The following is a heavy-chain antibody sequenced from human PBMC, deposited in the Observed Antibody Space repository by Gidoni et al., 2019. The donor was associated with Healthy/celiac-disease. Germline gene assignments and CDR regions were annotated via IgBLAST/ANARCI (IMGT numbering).Heavy chain of an antibody. V-gene: IGHV1-8*01. CDR1: GYTVDSHD. Sequence: QVQLVQSGAEVKKPGAAVKDCCKASGYTVDSHDINWVRQATGQGLEWMGWMNPNSGNTGYSQKFQGRVTMTRNTSISTAYMELSSLRSEDTAVYYCAKGDYGDYITYYGMDVWGQGTTVTVSS. D-gene: IGHD4-17*01. CDR2: MNPNSGNT. CDR3: AKGDYGDYITYYGMDV. J-gene: IGHJ6*02.